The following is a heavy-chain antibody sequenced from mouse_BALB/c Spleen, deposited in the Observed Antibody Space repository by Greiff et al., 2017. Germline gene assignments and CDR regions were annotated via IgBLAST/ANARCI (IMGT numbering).Heavy chain of an antibody. J-gene: IGHJ2*01. Sequence: DVMLVESGGGLVQPGGSLKLSCAASGFTFSSYTMSWVRQTPEKRLEWVAYISNGGGSTYYPDTVKGRFTISRDNAKNTLYLQMSSLKSEDTAMYYCARSLYYFDYWGQGTTLTVSS. D-gene: IGHD1-2*01. CDR1: GFTFSSYT. CDR3: ARSLYYFDY. V-gene: IGHV5-12-2*01. CDR2: ISNGGGST.